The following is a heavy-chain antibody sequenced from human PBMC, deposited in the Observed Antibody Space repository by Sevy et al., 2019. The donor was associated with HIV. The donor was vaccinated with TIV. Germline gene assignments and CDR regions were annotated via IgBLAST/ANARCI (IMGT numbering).Heavy chain of an antibody. V-gene: IGHV3-15*01. D-gene: IGHD5-12*01. CDR2: IKSKTDGGTI. CDR3: ITDPGYRGYDEEVINYYYYGMDV. Sequence: GGSLRLSCAASGFTFSSAWMSWVRLAPGKGLEWVGRIKSKTDGGTIDYAAPVKGRFTISREDSKNTLYLQMKSLKTEDTAVYYCITDPGYRGYDEEVINYYYYGMDVWGQGTTVTVSS. J-gene: IGHJ6*02. CDR1: GFTFSSAW.